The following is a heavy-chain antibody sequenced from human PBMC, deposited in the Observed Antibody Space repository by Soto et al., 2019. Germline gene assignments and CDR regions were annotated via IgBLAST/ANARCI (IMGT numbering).Heavy chain of an antibody. J-gene: IGHJ4*02. D-gene: IGHD1-26*01. V-gene: IGHV4-59*01. CDR2: IYYSEST. CDR3: ARSGSPSYYFDY. Sequence: PSETLSLTCTVSGGSISSYYWSWIRQPPGKGLEWIGYIYYSESTNYNPSLKSRVTISVDTARNQFSLNLNSVTAADTAVYYCARSGSPSYYFDYWGQGTLVTVSS. CDR1: GGSISSYY.